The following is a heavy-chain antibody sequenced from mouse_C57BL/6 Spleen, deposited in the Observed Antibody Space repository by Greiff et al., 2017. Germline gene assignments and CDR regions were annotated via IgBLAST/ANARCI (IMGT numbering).Heavy chain of an antibody. CDR2: IHPNSGST. CDR3: ARRNDWYFDV. J-gene: IGHJ1*03. Sequence: QVQLQQPGAELVKPGASVKLSCKASGYTFTSYWMHWVKQRPGQGLAWIGMIHPNSGSTNYNEKFKSKATLTVDKSSSTAYMQLSSLTSEDSAVYYCARRNDWYFDVWGTGTTVTVSS. CDR1: GYTFTSYW. V-gene: IGHV1-64*01.